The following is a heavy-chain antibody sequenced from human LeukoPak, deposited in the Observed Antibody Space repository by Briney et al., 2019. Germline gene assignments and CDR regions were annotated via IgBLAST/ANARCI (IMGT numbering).Heavy chain of an antibody. J-gene: IGHJ5*02. V-gene: IGHV3-74*01. CDR1: GFTFSNYW. D-gene: IGHD3-10*01. Sequence: GRSLRLSCAASGFTFSNYWMHWVRQAPGKGLVWVSRIKSDGSSISYADSVKGRFTISRDNAKNTLYLQMNSLRVEDTAVYYCARDKLSSGNWFDPWGQGTLVTVSS. CDR3: ARDKLSSGNWFDP. CDR2: IKSDGSSI.